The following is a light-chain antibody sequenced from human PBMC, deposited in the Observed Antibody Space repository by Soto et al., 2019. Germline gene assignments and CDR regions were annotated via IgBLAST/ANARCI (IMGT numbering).Light chain of an antibody. CDR1: SSDVGGYNY. Sequence: QAASVSGSPGQSITISCTGTSSDVGGYNYVSWYQQHPGKAPKIIIYEVTNRPSGVSNRFSGSKSGNTASLTISGLQAEDDADYYCSSFTSRFTFNYIFGTGTKVTVL. CDR2: EVT. CDR3: SSFTSRFTFNYI. J-gene: IGLJ1*01. V-gene: IGLV2-14*01.